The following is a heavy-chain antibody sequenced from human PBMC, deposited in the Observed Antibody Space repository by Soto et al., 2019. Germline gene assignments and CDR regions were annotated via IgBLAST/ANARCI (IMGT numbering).Heavy chain of an antibody. V-gene: IGHV3-72*01. CDR1: GFTFTYPY. CDR3: ARSGSYYAFDI. Sequence: GGALRLSCSASGFTFTYPYMEWVRQAPGKGLEWVGRTRNKANSYTTEYAASVKGRFSISRDESKNTLYLQMDSLKSEDTAVYYCARSGSYYAFDIWGQGTMVTVSS. CDR2: TRNKANSYTT. J-gene: IGHJ3*02. D-gene: IGHD1-26*01.